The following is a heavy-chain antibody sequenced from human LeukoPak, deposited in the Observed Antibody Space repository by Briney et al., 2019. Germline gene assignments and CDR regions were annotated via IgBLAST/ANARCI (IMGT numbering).Heavy chain of an antibody. V-gene: IGHV3-9*01. D-gene: IGHD3-22*01. CDR3: AKDIGDSSGPFDY. J-gene: IGHJ4*02. Sequence: GGSLRLSCAASGFTFDEYAMHWVRQAPGKGLEWVSGISWNSGSIGYADSVKGRFTISRDNAKNSLYLQMNSLRAEDTALYYCAKDIGDSSGPFDYWGQGTLVTVSS. CDR1: GFTFDEYA. CDR2: ISWNSGSI.